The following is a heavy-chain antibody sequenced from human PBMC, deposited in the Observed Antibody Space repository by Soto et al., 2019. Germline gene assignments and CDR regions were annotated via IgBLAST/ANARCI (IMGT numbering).Heavy chain of an antibody. D-gene: IGHD1-7*01. CDR3: ARPLIGNTVDL. V-gene: IGHV1-46*01. Sequence: QAQLLQSGAEMKKPGASVKVSCKASGYTFINYFIHWVRQAPGQGLEWIGIVHPSRGTADYAQKFKGRVTLTTDMSTRTVYMDLSNLRSEDTAVHYCARPLIGNTVDLWGQGTTVIVSS. CDR2: VHPSRGTA. CDR1: GYTFINYF. J-gene: IGHJ3*01.